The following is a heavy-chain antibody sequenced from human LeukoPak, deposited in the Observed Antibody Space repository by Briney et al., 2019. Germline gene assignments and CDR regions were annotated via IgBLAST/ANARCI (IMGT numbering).Heavy chain of an antibody. D-gene: IGHD5-24*01. V-gene: IGHV1-18*01. CDR3: ARDFGMFTISHGDAFAI. Sequence: ASVKVSCKASGYTFYNYGISWVRQAPGQGLEWMGWISAYDGNTNYANKLQGRVTMTTDASTSTAFMEMRSLTSDDTAVYFCARDFGMFTISHGDAFAIWGQGTVVTVSS. CDR1: GYTFYNYG. J-gene: IGHJ3*02. CDR2: ISAYDGNT.